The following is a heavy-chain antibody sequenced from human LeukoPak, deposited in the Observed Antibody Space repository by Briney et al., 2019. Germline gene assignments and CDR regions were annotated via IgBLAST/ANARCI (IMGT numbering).Heavy chain of an antibody. CDR2: ISYDGSNK. V-gene: IGHV3-30-3*01. D-gene: IGHD6-13*01. CDR1: GFTFSSYA. CDR3: ANLWQQLVPDDY. Sequence: GRSLRLSCAASGFTFSSYAMHWVRQAPGKGLEWVAVISYDGSNKYYADSVKGRFTISRDNSKNTLYLQMNSLRAEDTAVYYCANLWQQLVPDDYWGQGTLVTVSS. J-gene: IGHJ4*02.